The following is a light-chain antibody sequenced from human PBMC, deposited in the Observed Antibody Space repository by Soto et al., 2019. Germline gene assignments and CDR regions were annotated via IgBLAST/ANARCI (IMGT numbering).Light chain of an antibody. Sequence: EKVMTQSPATLSVSPGERATLSCRAGQSVSSNLVWYQQKPGQAPRLLIYGASSRATGIPARFSGSGSGTEFTLTISSLQSEDFAVYYCQQSNNWTRTFGQGPKV. J-gene: IGKJ1*01. CDR2: GAS. V-gene: IGKV3-15*01. CDR1: QSVSSN. CDR3: QQSNNWTRT.